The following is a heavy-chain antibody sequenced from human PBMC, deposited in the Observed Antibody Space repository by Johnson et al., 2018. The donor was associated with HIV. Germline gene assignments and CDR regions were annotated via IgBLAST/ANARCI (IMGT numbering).Heavy chain of an antibody. D-gene: IGHD2-2*01. CDR1: GFTFSSYA. V-gene: IGHV3-30*04. CDR3: ARAAIVVLPAGIFDI. Sequence: HVQLVESGGGVVQPGRSLRLSCAASGFTFSSYAMHWVRQAPGKGLEWVAVISFDGNSRYYADSVKGRFTISRDNSRNTLYLQMNSLRAEDAAVYYCARAAIVVLPAGIFDIWGQGTMVTVSS. J-gene: IGHJ3*02. CDR2: ISFDGNSR.